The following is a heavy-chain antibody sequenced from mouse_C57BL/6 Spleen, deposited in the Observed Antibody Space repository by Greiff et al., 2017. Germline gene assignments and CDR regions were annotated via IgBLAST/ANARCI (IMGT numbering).Heavy chain of an antibody. CDR2: IWTGGGT. CDR3: ARNPSDSSGYVAWLAY. J-gene: IGHJ3*01. CDR1: GFSLTSYA. V-gene: IGHV2-9-1*01. Sequence: VKVVESGPGLVAPSQSLSITCTVSGFSLTSYAISWVRQPPGKGLEWLGVIWTGGGTNYNSALKSRLSISKDNSKSQVFLKMNSLQTDDTARYYCARNPSDSSGYVAWLAYWGQGTLVTVSA. D-gene: IGHD3-2*02.